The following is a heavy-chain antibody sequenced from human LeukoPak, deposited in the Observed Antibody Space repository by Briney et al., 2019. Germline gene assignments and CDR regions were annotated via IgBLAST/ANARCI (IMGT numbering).Heavy chain of an antibody. J-gene: IGHJ4*02. Sequence: GGSLRLSCAASGFTFSSYAMSWVRQAPGRGLEWVSAISGSGGSTYYADSVKGRFTISRDNSKNTLYLQMNSLRAEDTAVYYCAKVSDYDFWSGYYGDFDYWGQGTLVTVSS. CDR1: GFTFSSYA. D-gene: IGHD3-3*01. CDR3: AKVSDYDFWSGYYGDFDY. CDR2: ISGSGGST. V-gene: IGHV3-23*01.